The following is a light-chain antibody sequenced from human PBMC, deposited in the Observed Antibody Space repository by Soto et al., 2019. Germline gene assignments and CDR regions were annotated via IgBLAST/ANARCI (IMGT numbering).Light chain of an antibody. Sequence: QSVVTHAPATSGTPGQQVTISCSGLSSNIGSNLENWYQHVPGKAPKLLIHSNDQRPSGVPDRFSGFKSGTSASLAISGLRSEDEADYYCATWDDSLKGWVFGGGTKLTLL. CDR2: SND. CDR1: SSNIGSNL. J-gene: IGLJ3*02. V-gene: IGLV1-44*01. CDR3: ATWDDSLKGWV.